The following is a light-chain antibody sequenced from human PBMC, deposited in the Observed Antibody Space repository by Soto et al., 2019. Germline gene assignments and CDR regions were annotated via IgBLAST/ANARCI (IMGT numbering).Light chain of an antibody. CDR3: QSYDSGLSGSV. V-gene: IGLV1-40*01. CDR1: DSNIGENFD. J-gene: IGLJ3*02. Sequence: QSVLTLPPSVSGAPGQRVTISCTGSDSNIGENFDVHWYQQLPGTAPKLLIYGNNNRPSGVPDRFSASRSGTSASLAITGLQAEDEADYYCQSYDSGLSGSVFGGGTKLTVL. CDR2: GNN.